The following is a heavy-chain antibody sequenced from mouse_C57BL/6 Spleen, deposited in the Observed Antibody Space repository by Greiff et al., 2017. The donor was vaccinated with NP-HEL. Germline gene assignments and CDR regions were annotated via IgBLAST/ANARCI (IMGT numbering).Heavy chain of an antibody. CDR2: LYPRSGNT. V-gene: IGHV1-81*01. CDR1: GYTFTSYG. J-gene: IGHJ2*01. CDR3: ARALPITTVVATSDY. Sequence: QVQLQQSGAELARPGASVKLSCKASGYTFTSYGISWVKQRTGQGLEWIGELYPRSGNTYYNEKFKGKATLTADKSSSKAYMELRSLTSEDSAVYFCARALPITTVVATSDYWGQGTTLTVSS. D-gene: IGHD1-1*01.